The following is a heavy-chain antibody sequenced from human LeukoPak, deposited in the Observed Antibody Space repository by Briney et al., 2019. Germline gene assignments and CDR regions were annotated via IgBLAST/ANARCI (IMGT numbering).Heavy chain of an antibody. CDR3: ARDPFEH. CDR1: GFTLSNRL. CDR2: ITQGGSEK. V-gene: IGHV3-7*01. J-gene: IGHJ1*01. Sequence: GGSLRLSCEASGFTLSNRLMTWVRQAPGKGLGWVATITQGGSEKFYVDSVKGRFTISGDNAKNSLYLQMNSLRAEDTAVYYCARDPFEHWGQGTLVTVSS.